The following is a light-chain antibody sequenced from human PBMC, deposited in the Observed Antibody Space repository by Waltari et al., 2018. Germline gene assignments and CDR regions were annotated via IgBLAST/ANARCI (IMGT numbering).Light chain of an antibody. CDR1: QSVNRF. V-gene: IGKV3-15*01. Sequence: EVVMTQSPATLSVSPGERVTLSCRASQSVNRFVAWYQQKPGQAPRLLIYGASTRATGIPARVSGSGSGTEFTLTISSLQSEDFAVYYCQQYNDWPPLTFGGGTKLEIK. CDR2: GAS. J-gene: IGKJ4*01. CDR3: QQYNDWPPLT.